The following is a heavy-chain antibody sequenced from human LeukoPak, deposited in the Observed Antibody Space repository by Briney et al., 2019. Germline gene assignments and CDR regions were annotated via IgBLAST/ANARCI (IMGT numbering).Heavy chain of an antibody. D-gene: IGHD6-19*01. V-gene: IGHV3-30-3*01. CDR2: ISYDGSNK. Sequence: GRSLTLSCAASGGTFSSYAMHWVRQAPGKGLEWVGVISYDGSNKYNPASVKGRFTISRDNSKNTLYLQMNSLRAEDTAVYYCARDLAVAVVYGMDVWGQGTTVTVSS. CDR3: ARDLAVAVVYGMDV. J-gene: IGHJ6*02. CDR1: GGTFSSYA.